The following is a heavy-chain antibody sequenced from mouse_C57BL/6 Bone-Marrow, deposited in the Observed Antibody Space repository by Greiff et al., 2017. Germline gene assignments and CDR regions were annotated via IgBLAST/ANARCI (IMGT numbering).Heavy chain of an antibody. CDR1: GFTFSDYG. D-gene: IGHD1-1*01. CDR2: ISSGSSTI. Sequence: EVKLVESGGGLVKPGGSLKLSCAASGFTFSDYGMHWVRQAPEKGLEWVAYISSGSSTIYYADTVKGRFTISSDNAKHTLFLQMTSLRSEDAAMYFCARITTGRRYYFDYWGQGTTLTVSS. J-gene: IGHJ2*01. CDR3: ARITTGRRYYFDY. V-gene: IGHV5-17*01.